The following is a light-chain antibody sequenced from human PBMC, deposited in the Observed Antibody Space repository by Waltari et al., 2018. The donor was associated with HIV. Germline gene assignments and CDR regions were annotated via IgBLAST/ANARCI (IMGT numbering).Light chain of an antibody. Sequence: QTVVTQEPSFSVSPGGTVTLTCGLSSGSVSTSYSPSWYQQTPGQAARPLISSTITRSSGVPDRFSGSILGNKAALTITGAQTDDESDYYCVLYMGSGIVVFGGGTKLTVL. V-gene: IGLV8-61*01. CDR2: STI. CDR3: VLYMGSGIVV. CDR1: SGSVSTSYS. J-gene: IGLJ2*01.